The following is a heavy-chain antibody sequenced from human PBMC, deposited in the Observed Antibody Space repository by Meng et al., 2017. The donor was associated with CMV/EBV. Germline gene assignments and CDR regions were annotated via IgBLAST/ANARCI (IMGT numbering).Heavy chain of an antibody. CDR3: ASGVLSSGCDY. Sequence: LSFPASGFTFISSAMHWVRQAPGKGLEWVAVISYDGSNKYYADSVKGRFTISRDNSKNTLYLQMNSLRAEDTAVYYCASGVLSSGCDYWGQGTLVTVSS. D-gene: IGHD6-19*01. CDR1: GFTFISSA. J-gene: IGHJ4*02. CDR2: ISYDGSNK. V-gene: IGHV3-30*04.